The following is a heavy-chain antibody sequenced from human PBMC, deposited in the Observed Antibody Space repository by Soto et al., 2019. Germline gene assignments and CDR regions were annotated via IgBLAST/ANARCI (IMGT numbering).Heavy chain of an antibody. CDR1: GYTFTSYG. V-gene: IGHV1-18*01. D-gene: IGHD6-13*01. CDR2: ISAYNGNT. J-gene: IGHJ6*02. Sequence: QVQLVQSGAEVKKPGASVKVSCKASGYTFTSYGISWVRQAPGQGLEWMGWISAYNGNTNYAQKLQGRVTMTTDTSTSTAYMELRSLRSDDTAVYYCARHTRDSSSWYVDYYYGMDVWGQGTTVTVSS. CDR3: ARHTRDSSSWYVDYYYGMDV.